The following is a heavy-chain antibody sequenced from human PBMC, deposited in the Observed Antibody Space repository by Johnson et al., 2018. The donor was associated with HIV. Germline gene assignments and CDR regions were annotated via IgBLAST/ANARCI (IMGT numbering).Heavy chain of an antibody. Sequence: VQLVESGGGVVQPGRSLRLSCAASGFTFSSYAMSWVRQAPGTGLEWVTSLSGSGGTTHYADSVQGRFTISSDNSKNTLYLQMNSLRAEDTAVYYCARGGYYDSKPYDAFDIWGQGTMVTVSS. CDR3: ARGGYYDSKPYDAFDI. CDR2: LSGSGGTT. V-gene: IGHV3-23*04. CDR1: GFTFSSYA. J-gene: IGHJ3*02. D-gene: IGHD3-22*01.